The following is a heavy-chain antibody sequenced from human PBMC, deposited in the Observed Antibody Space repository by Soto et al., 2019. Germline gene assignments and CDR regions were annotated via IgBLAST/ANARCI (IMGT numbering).Heavy chain of an antibody. CDR2: ISYAGATQ. Sequence: HVQLVESGGGVVHPGTSLRLSCEVSGLTFNTSGMHWVRQVPGRGLEWVAVISYAGATQYYGDNLKGRFTVSRDNSKNTLFLHLNRLRAEDTAVYYCATKVRVTNKLYYGMDVWGHGTTVTVSS. CDR3: ATKVRVTNKLYYGMDV. J-gene: IGHJ6*02. CDR1: GLTFNTSG. D-gene: IGHD3-10*01. V-gene: IGHV3-30*03.